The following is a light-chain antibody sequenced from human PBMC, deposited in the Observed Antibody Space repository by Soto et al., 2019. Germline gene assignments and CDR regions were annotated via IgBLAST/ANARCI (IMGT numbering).Light chain of an antibody. Sequence: EKVMTQSPATLSMSPGERATLSCRASQSVNNFLAWYQQKPGQAPRLLIYGASTRATGIPARFSGSGSGTEFPLSISSLQSGDFAVYYCQEYSNWTSWTFGQGTKVEVK. CDR2: GAS. CDR1: QSVNNF. V-gene: IGKV3-15*01. CDR3: QEYSNWTSWT. J-gene: IGKJ1*01.